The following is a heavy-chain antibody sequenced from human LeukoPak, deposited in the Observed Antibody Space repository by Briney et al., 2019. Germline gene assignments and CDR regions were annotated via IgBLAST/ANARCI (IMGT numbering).Heavy chain of an antibody. CDR2: IIPIFGTA. CDR1: GGTFSSYA. CDR3: ARDGYYDSSGYYYFGAFDI. V-gene: IGHV1-69*05. Sequence: SVKVSCKASGGTFSSYAISWVRQAPGQGLEWMGRIIPIFGTANYAQKFQGRVTITTDESTSTVYMELSSLRSEDTAVYYCARDGYYDSSGYYYFGAFDIWGQGTMVTVSS. J-gene: IGHJ3*02. D-gene: IGHD3-22*01.